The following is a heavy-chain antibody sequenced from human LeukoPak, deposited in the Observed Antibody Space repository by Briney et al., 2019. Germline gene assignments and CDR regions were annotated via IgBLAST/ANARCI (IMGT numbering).Heavy chain of an antibody. CDR3: AVVSSGDYYYYYYMDV. V-gene: IGHV4-34*01. J-gene: IGHJ6*03. Sequence: SETLSLTCAVYGGSFSGYYWSWIRQPPGKGLEWIGEINHSGSTNYNPSLKSRVTISVDTSKNQFSLKLSSVTAADTAVYYCAVVSSGDYYYYYYMDVWGKGTTVTVSS. CDR2: INHSGST. D-gene: IGHD6-19*01. CDR1: GGSFSGYY.